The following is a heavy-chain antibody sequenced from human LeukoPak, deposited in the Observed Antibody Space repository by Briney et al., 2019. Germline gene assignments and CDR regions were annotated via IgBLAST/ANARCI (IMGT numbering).Heavy chain of an antibody. CDR3: ASVGGWPSPYYYYYYYMDV. V-gene: IGHV4-39*07. D-gene: IGHD6-19*01. Sequence: SETLSLTCTVSGGSISSSSYYWGWIRQPPGKGLEWIGSIYYSGSTYYNPSLKSRVTISVDTSKNQFSLKLSSVTAADTAVYYCASVGGWPSPYYYYYYYMDVWGKGTTVTVSS. CDR1: GGSISSSSYY. CDR2: IYYSGST. J-gene: IGHJ6*03.